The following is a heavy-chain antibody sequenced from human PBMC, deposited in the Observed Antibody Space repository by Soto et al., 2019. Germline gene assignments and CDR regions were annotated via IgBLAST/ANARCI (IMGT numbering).Heavy chain of an antibody. CDR1: GFTFSIYA. D-gene: IGHD1-7*01. J-gene: IGHJ6*03. Sequence: GGSLRLSCAASGFTFSIYAMSWVRQAPGKGLEWVSAISGSGGSTYYADSVKGRFTISRDNSKNTLYLQMNSLRAEDTAVYYCAKDLSRAGTTEYMDIWGKGTTVTVSS. V-gene: IGHV3-23*01. CDR2: ISGSGGST. CDR3: AKDLSRAGTTEYMDI.